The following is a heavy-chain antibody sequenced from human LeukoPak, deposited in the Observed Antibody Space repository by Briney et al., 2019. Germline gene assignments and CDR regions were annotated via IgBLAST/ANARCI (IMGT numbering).Heavy chain of an antibody. Sequence: GGSLRLSCAASGFTFSNYWMHWVRQAPGKGLVWVSRVNSDGSSTTYADSVKGRFTISRDNAKNTLYLQMSSLRAEDTAVYYCARGGVTGASNYYWGQGTLVTVSS. CDR1: GFTFSNYW. CDR2: VNSDGSST. D-gene: IGHD1-20*01. V-gene: IGHV3-74*01. J-gene: IGHJ4*02. CDR3: ARGGVTGASNYY.